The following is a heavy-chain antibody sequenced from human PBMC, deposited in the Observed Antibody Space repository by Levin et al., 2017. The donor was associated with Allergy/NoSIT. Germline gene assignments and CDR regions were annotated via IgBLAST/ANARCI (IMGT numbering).Heavy chain of an antibody. CDR2: VHSSQST. D-gene: IGHD5-24*01. V-gene: IGHV4-4*08. J-gene: IGHJ3*01. CDR3: ARRGETWLQFGNAPFDF. Sequence: KASETLSLTCSVSGGSMINHYWSWIRQTPGKGLEWIGYVHSSQSTDYNPSLRSRVTMSIDTSKNTFSLKMTSVTASDTAIYYCARRGETWLQFGNAPFDFWSQGTMVTVSA. CDR1: GGSMINHY.